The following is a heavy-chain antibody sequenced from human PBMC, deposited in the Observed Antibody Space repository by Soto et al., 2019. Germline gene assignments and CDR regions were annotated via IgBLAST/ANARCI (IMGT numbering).Heavy chain of an antibody. CDR2: IIPIFGTA. D-gene: IGHD2-2*01. J-gene: IGHJ4*02. Sequence: QVQLVQSGAEVKKPGSSVKVSCKASGGTFSSYAISWVRQAPGQGLEWMGGIIPIFGTANYAQKFQGRVTITADESTSTAYMELSSLRSEDTAVYYCASDGWSRTSCYYYFDYWGQGTLVTVSS. V-gene: IGHV1-69*01. CDR3: ASDGWSRTSCYYYFDY. CDR1: GGTFSSYA.